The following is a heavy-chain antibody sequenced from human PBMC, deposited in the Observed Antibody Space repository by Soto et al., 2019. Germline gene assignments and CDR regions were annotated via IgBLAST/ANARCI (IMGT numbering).Heavy chain of an antibody. CDR2: ISSNDEK. CDR3: ARITDSWYFDL. J-gene: IGHJ2*01. CDR1: GLSLSNGRMG. V-gene: IGHV2-26*01. D-gene: IGHD4-4*01. Sequence: QVTLKESGPVLVKPTEALTLTCSVSGLSLSNGRMGVSWIRQPPGKALEWLAHISSNDEKSYSTSLKSRLIISTDTSKSLVVLIMTNMEPVDTATYFCARITDSWYFDLWGRGSLVTVSS.